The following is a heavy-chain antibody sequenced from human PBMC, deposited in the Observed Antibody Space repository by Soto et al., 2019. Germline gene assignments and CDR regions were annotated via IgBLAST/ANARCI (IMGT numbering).Heavy chain of an antibody. J-gene: IGHJ4*02. CDR3: ASSMGRGGNDY. V-gene: IGHV3-7*05. CDR2: IKTDGSEK. CDR1: GFTFSDYW. D-gene: IGHD3-10*01. Sequence: EVQLVESGGGLVQPGGSLRLSCAASGFTFSDYWMSWVRHAPGKGLECVANIKTDGSEKYYVDPVKGRFTISRDNAKNSLYLQMNSLRAEDTAVYYCASSMGRGGNDYWGQGTLVAVSS.